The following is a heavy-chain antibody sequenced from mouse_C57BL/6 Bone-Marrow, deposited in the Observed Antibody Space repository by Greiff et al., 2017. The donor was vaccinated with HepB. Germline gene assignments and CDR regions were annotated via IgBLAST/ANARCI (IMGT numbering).Heavy chain of an antibody. V-gene: IGHV14-4*01. CDR1: GFNIKDDY. Sequence: EVKLQQSGAELVRPGASVKLSCTASGFNIKDDYMHWVKQRPEQGLEWIGWIDPENGDTEYASKFQGKATITADKSSNTAYLQLSSLTSEDTAVYYFPGGWLLVAYWGQGTLVTVSA. CDR2: IDPENGDT. D-gene: IGHD2-3*01. J-gene: IGHJ3*01. CDR3: PGGWLLVAY.